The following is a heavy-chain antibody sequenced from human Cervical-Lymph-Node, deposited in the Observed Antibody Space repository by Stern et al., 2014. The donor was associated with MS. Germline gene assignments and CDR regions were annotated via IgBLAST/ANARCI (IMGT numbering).Heavy chain of an antibody. D-gene: IGHD2-21*01. CDR3: ARVANDAFDI. CDR1: DGSISSAFYY. Sequence: QVQLQESGPGLVKPSQTLSLTCTVSDGSISSAFYYWSWIRQPPGKGLEWVGYIHYSGTTYYTLSLKSRVSISIDTSKNQFSLRLSSVTAAATAVYFCARVANDAFDIWGQGTMVTVSS. J-gene: IGHJ3*02. CDR2: IHYSGTT. V-gene: IGHV4-30-4*01.